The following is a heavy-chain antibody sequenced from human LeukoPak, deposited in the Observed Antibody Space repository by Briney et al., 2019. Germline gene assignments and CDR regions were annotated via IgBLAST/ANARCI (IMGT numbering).Heavy chain of an antibody. CDR1: GYSISSGYY. J-gene: IGHJ4*02. CDR2: IYHSGST. V-gene: IGHV4-38-2*02. CDR3: ARVRCSSTSCYRAYFDY. Sequence: SETLSLTCTVSGYSISSGYYWGWIRQPPGKGLEWIGSIYHSGSTYYNPSLTSRVTISVDTSKTQFSLKLSSVTAADTAVYYCARVRCSSTSCYRAYFDYWGQGTLVTVSS. D-gene: IGHD2-2*01.